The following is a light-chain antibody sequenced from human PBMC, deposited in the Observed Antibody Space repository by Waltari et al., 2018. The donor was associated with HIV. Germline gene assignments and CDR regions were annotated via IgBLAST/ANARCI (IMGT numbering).Light chain of an antibody. Sequence: QSVLTQPPSASGTPGQRVAIYCSRSRPNIGSNSLYWYQQLPGTAPKVLIYRSNQGPSGVPDRFSGSKSGTSASLAISALRSEDEADYYCATWDDSLSGPVFGGGTKLTVL. J-gene: IGLJ3*02. CDR2: RSN. V-gene: IGLV1-47*01. CDR3: ATWDDSLSGPV. CDR1: RPNIGSNS.